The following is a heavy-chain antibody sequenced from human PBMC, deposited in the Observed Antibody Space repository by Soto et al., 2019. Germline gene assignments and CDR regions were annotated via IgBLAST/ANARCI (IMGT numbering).Heavy chain of an antibody. D-gene: IGHD3-10*01. V-gene: IGHV1-18*01. CDR1: GYTFTSYG. CDR2: ISAYNGNT. CDR3: ARVPSSRYYYGSGSYYNSDYYYYGMDV. Sequence: ASVKVSCKASGYTFTSYGISWVRQAPGQGLEWMGWISAYNGNTNYAQKLQGRVTMTTDTSTSTAYMELRSLRSDDTAVYYCARVPSSRYYYGSGSYYNSDYYYYGMDVRGQGTTVTVSS. J-gene: IGHJ6*02.